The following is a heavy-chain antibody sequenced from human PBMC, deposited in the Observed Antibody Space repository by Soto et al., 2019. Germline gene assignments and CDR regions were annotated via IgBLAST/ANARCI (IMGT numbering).Heavy chain of an antibody. CDR1: GYSFTTYW. Sequence: GESLKISCKGSGYSFTTYWIGWVRQMPGKGLEWMGLIYPGDSDTRYSPSFQGQVTISADKSISTAYLQWSSLQASDSAMYYCAVSYYYDSSGYPLTFDYWGQGTLVTVSS. J-gene: IGHJ4*02. CDR3: AVSYYYDSSGYPLTFDY. CDR2: IYPGDSDT. V-gene: IGHV5-51*01. D-gene: IGHD3-22*01.